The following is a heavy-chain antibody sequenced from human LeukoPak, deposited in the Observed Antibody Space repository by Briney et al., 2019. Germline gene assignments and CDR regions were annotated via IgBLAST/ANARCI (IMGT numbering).Heavy chain of an antibody. V-gene: IGHV4-31*11. CDR1: GASISSGGDS. CDR2: IYYSGST. J-gene: IGHJ3*02. D-gene: IGHD4-17*01. CDR3: ARDHTDDAFDI. Sequence: SQTLSLTCGVSGASISSGGDSWSWIRQHPGKGLEWIGYIYYSGSTYYNPSLKSRVTISVDTSKNQFSLKLSSVTAADTAVYYCARDHTDDAFDIWGQGTMVTVSS.